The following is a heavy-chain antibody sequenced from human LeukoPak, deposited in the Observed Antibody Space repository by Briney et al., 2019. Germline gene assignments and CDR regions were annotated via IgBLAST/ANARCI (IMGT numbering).Heavy chain of an antibody. D-gene: IGHD3-22*01. Sequence: ASVKVSCKASGYTFTSYGISWVRQAPGQGLEWMGWISAYNGNTNYAQKLQGRVTMTTDTSTSTAYMELRSLRSDDTAVYYCARAEGYYDSSGYYPAWFGPWGQGTLVTVSS. V-gene: IGHV1-18*01. CDR2: ISAYNGNT. CDR1: GYTFTSYG. CDR3: ARAEGYYDSSGYYPAWFGP. J-gene: IGHJ5*02.